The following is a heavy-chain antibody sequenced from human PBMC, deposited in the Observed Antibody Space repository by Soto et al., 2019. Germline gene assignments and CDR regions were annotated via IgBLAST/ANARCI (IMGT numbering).Heavy chain of an antibody. CDR2: ISYDGSNK. V-gene: IGHV3-30-3*01. Sequence: QVQLVESGGGVVQPGRSLRLSCAASGFTFSSYAMHWVRQAPGKGLEWVAVISYDGSNKYYADSVKGRFTISRDNSKNTLYLQMNSLRAEDTAVYYCAREGVYGDWPRNGALDYWGQGTLVTVSS. CDR3: AREGVYGDWPRNGALDY. CDR1: GFTFSSYA. D-gene: IGHD4-17*01. J-gene: IGHJ4*02.